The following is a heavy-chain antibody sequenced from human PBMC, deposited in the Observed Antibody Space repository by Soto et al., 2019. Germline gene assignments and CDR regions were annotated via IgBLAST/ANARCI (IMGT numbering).Heavy chain of an antibody. J-gene: IGHJ5*02. CDR2: IYYSGST. CDR1: GGSVSSGSYY. CDR3: ARGGAAFDGFWSGYSPRWFDP. D-gene: IGHD3-3*01. V-gene: IGHV4-61*01. Sequence: QVQLQESGPGLVKPSETLSLTCTVSGGSVSSGSYYWSWIRQPPGKGLEWIGYIYYSGSTNYNPSLKSRVTISVDTSKNQFSLKLSSVTAADTAVYYCARGGAAFDGFWSGYSPRWFDPWGQGTLVTVSS.